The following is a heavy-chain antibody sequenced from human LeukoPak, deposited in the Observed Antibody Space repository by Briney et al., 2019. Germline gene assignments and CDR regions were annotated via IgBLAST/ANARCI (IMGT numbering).Heavy chain of an antibody. Sequence: GGSLRLSCAASGFTFSSYWMSWVRQAPGKWLEWVANIKHDGSEKYYVDSVKGRFTISRDNAKNSLYLQMNSLRAEDTAVYYRAREVPGYYDSSGYYDYWGQGTLVTVSS. D-gene: IGHD3-22*01. CDR2: IKHDGSEK. CDR1: GFTFSSYW. CDR3: AREVPGYYDSSGYYDY. J-gene: IGHJ4*02. V-gene: IGHV3-7*04.